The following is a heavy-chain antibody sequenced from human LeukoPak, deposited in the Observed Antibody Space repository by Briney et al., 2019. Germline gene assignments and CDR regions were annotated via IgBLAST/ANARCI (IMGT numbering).Heavy chain of an antibody. CDR2: ISYDGSNK. CDR3: ARLRFLEWLFHY. V-gene: IGHV3-30-3*01. D-gene: IGHD3-3*01. CDR1: GFTFSSYA. Sequence: GGSLRLSCAASGFTFSSYAMHWVRQAPGKGLEWVAVISYDGSNKYYADSVKGRFTISRDNAKNSLYLQMNSLRAEDTAVYYCARLRFLEWLFHYWGQGTLVTVSS. J-gene: IGHJ4*02.